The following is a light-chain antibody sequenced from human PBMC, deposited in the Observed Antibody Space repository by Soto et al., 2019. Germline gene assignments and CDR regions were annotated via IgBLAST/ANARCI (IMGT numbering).Light chain of an antibody. V-gene: IGLV2-14*01. CDR1: SGDVGGYSY. CDR3: SSFSSITREV. Sequence: QSVLTQPASVSGSPGQSITISCTGTSGDVGGYSYVSWYQQHPGKTPKLMIYEVSNRPSGVSHRFSGSKSGNTASLTISGLQTEDEADYYCSSFSSITREVFGGGTKVTVL. CDR2: EVS. J-gene: IGLJ2*01.